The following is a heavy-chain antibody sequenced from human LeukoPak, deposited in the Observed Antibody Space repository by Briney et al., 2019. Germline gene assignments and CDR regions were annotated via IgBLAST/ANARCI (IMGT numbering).Heavy chain of an antibody. Sequence: ASVKVSCKASGYTFTSYGISWVRQAPGRGLEWMGWISAYNGNTNYAQKLQGRVTMTTDTSTSTAYMELRSLRSDDTAVYYCARDRWVITFGGVIAYWGQGTLVTVSS. V-gene: IGHV1-18*01. CDR2: ISAYNGNT. CDR1: GYTFTSYG. CDR3: ARDRWVITFGGVIAY. J-gene: IGHJ4*02. D-gene: IGHD3-16*02.